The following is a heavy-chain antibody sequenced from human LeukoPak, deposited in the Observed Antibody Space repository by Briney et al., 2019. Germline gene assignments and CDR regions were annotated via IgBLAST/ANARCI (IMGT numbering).Heavy chain of an antibody. CDR3: ARGAYFDWLYRLDY. D-gene: IGHD3-9*01. J-gene: IGHJ4*02. Sequence: SETLSLTCTVSGGSISSSPYYWGWIRQPPGKGLEWIGSIYYSGTTHYSPSLESRVTISVDTSKNQFSLKLNFVTAADTAVYYCARGAYFDWLYRLDYWGQGTLVTVSS. V-gene: IGHV4-39*07. CDR2: IYYSGTT. CDR1: GGSISSSPYY.